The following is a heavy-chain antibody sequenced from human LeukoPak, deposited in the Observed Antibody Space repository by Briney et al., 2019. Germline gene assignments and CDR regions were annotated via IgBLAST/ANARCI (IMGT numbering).Heavy chain of an antibody. J-gene: IGHJ5*02. CDR2: IKPNSGGT. Sequence: ASVKVSCKASGYSFTGYYMYWVRQAPGQGLQWMGWIKPNSGGTNYTQKFQGRVTVTRDTSISTAYMELSGLTSDDTAVYYCARDAMWTYYYDSSGYRINWFDPWGQGTLVTVSS. CDR1: GYSFTGYY. V-gene: IGHV1-2*02. D-gene: IGHD3-22*01. CDR3: ARDAMWTYYYDSSGYRINWFDP.